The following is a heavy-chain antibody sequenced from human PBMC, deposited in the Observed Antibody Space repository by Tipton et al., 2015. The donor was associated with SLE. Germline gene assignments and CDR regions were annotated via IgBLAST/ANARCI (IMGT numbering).Heavy chain of an antibody. V-gene: IGHV4-39*07. Sequence: TLSLTCTVSGGSISSSSYYWGWIRQPPGKGLEWIGSIYYSGSTNYNPSLKSRVTISVDTSKNQFSLKLSSVTAADTAVYYCARVPVDGYSSSWYANYYYYYYMDVWGKGTTVTVSS. D-gene: IGHD6-13*01. CDR1: GGSISSSSYY. CDR3: ARVPVDGYSSSWYANYYYYYYMDV. J-gene: IGHJ6*03. CDR2: IYYSGST.